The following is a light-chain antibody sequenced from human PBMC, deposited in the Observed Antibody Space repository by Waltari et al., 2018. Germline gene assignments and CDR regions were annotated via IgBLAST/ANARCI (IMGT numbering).Light chain of an antibody. CDR1: QTVNSN. CDR3: QQPNDWPPWT. V-gene: IGKV3-15*01. J-gene: IGKJ1*01. CDR2: GAS. Sequence: EIIMTQSPATLSLSPGERATLSCRASQTVNSNLAWYQQKPGPPPMLLISGASIRATGIPSRFSGSGSETQFTLTINRLQSEDSTVYFCQQPNDWPPWTFGQGTQVELK.